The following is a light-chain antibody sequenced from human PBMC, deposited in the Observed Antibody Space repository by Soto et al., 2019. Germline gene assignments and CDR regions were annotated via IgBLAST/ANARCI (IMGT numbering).Light chain of an antibody. CDR3: QQYGSSPQDT. CDR1: QSVTSNY. J-gene: IGKJ2*01. CDR2: GAS. V-gene: IGKV3-20*01. Sequence: EIVLTQSPGTLSLSPGERATLSCRASQSVTSNYLAWYQQKPGQAPRLLIYGASSRAAGIPDRFSGSGSGTDFTLTISRLEPEDLAVYYCQQYGSSPQDTFGQGTKLEIK.